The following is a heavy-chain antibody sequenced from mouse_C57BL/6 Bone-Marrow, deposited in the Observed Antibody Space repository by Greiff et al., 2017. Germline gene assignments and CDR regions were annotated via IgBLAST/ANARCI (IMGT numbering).Heavy chain of an antibody. CDR1: GFTFSSYG. J-gene: IGHJ1*03. D-gene: IGHD2-1*01. Sequence: EVKLVESGGDLVKPGGSLKLSCAASGFTFSSYGMSWVRQTPDKRLEWVATISSGGSYTYYPDSVKGRFTISRDNAKNTLYLQMSSLKSEDTAMYYCARSYGNYRYFDVWGTVTTVTVSS. V-gene: IGHV5-6*01. CDR3: ARSYGNYRYFDV. CDR2: ISSGGSYT.